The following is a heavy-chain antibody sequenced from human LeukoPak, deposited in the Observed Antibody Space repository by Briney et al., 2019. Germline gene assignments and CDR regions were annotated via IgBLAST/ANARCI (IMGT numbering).Heavy chain of an antibody. Sequence: ASVKVSCKASGYTFTSYGISWVRQAPGQGLEWMGWITAYNDNTYYAQKLQGRVTMTTDTSTSTAYMELRSLRSEDTAVYYCAKDPRRMARLITFGGGRPYYFDYWGQGTLVTVSS. CDR3: AKDPRRMARLITFGGGRPYYFDY. CDR1: GYTFTSYG. V-gene: IGHV1-18*01. J-gene: IGHJ4*02. D-gene: IGHD3-16*01. CDR2: ITAYNDNT.